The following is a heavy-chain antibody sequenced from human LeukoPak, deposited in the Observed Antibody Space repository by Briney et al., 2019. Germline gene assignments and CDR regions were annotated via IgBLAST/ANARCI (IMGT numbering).Heavy chain of an antibody. CDR2: IYPGDSDT. D-gene: IGHD3-22*01. Sequence: GESLKISCKGSGYSFTSYWIDWVRQMPGKGLEWMGIIYPGDSDTRYSPSFQGQVTISADKSISTAYLQWSSLKASDTAMYYCARHFDYYDSSGYCFDYWGQGTLVTVSS. CDR3: ARHFDYYDSSGYCFDY. J-gene: IGHJ4*02. V-gene: IGHV5-51*01. CDR1: GYSFTSYW.